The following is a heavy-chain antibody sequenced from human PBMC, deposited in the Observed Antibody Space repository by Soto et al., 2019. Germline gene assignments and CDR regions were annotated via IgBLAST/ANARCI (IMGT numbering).Heavy chain of an antibody. CDR2: MSPKTGNT. J-gene: IGHJ6*02. V-gene: IGHV1-8*02. Sequence: QVQLVQSGAEVKRPGASVTVSCKASGYSFTNDDISWVRRATGQGLEWMGWMSPKTGNTGFAQKFQVRVTMTRNTSITTAYMELTSLRSDDTAVYYCTRWLGYSAGSDVWGQGTTVTVSS. CDR3: TRWLGYSAGSDV. D-gene: IGHD5-18*01. CDR1: GYSFTNDD.